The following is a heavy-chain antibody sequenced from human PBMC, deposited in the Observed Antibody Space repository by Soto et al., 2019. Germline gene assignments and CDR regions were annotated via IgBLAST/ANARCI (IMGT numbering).Heavy chain of an antibody. V-gene: IGHV1-18*01. Sequence: DKLVQSGTEVKKPGASIKVSCKASGYSFPTSGMSWVRQAPGQGREWMGWINVYNGNTNYDQNLQDTVTMTTDPSTNTAYLEVRNLRSDDTAVYYCARAGQYYDASGYANWGQGTLVTVSS. CDR3: ARAGQYYDASGYAN. CDR2: INVYNGNT. J-gene: IGHJ4*02. CDR1: GYSFPTSG. D-gene: IGHD3-22*01.